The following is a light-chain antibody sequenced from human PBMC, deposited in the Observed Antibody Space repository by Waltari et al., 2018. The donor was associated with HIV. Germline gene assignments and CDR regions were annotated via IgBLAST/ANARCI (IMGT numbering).Light chain of an antibody. Sequence: QSGLRQPPSTSRPPGQRVVISCSGSSSNVGKNYVSWFQQLPGAAPRLLIYRNERLPAALPDRLSAAKSGPSASLVISGLRSDDEAEYFCASWDDALSSWLFGGGTKLTVL. CDR2: RNE. CDR3: ASWDDALSSWL. V-gene: IGLV1-47*01. CDR1: SSNVGKNY. J-gene: IGLJ6*01.